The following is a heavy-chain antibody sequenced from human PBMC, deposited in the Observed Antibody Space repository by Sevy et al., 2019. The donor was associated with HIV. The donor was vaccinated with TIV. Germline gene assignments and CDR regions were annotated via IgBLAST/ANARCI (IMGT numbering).Heavy chain of an antibody. J-gene: IGHJ3*02. CDR3: ARVVYSSSSVAFDI. D-gene: IGHD6-6*01. CDR2: INPNSGGT. CDR1: GYTFTGYY. Sequence: ASVKVSCKASGYTFTGYYMHWVRQAPGQGLEWMGWINPNSGGTNYARKFQGRVTMTRDTSISTAYMELSRLRSDDTARYYCARVVYSSSSVAFDIWGQGTMVTVSS. V-gene: IGHV1-2*02.